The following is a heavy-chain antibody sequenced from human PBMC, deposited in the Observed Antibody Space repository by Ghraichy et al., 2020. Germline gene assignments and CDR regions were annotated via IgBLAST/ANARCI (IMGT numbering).Heavy chain of an antibody. V-gene: IGHV3-21*01. CDR2: ISSSSSYI. CDR1: GFTFSSYS. CDR3: ASTSYGAGPFDY. Sequence: GGALRLSCAAYGFTFSSYSMNWVRQAPGKGLEWVSSISSSSSYIYYADSVKGRFTISRDNAKNSLYLQMNSLRAEDTAVYYCASTSYGAGPFDYWGQGTLVTVSS. D-gene: IGHD5-18*01. J-gene: IGHJ4*02.